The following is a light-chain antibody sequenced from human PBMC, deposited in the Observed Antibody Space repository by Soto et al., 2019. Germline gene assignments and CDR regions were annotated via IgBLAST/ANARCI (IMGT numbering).Light chain of an antibody. CDR3: SSYTSSSTWV. Sequence: QSALTQPASVSGSPGQSITISCTGTSSDVGGYVSWYQQHPGKAPKLMIYEVSNRPTGVSNRFSGSKSGYTASLTISGLQAEDEADYYCSSYTSSSTWVFGGGTKVTVL. J-gene: IGLJ3*02. V-gene: IGLV2-14*01. CDR2: EVS. CDR1: SSDVGGY.